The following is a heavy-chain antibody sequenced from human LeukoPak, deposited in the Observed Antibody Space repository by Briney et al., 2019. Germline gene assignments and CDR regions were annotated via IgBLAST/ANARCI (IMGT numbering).Heavy chain of an antibody. Sequence: PSETLSLTCTVSGYSISSGYYWGWIRQPPGKGLEWIGSIYHSGSTYYNPSLKGRVTISVDTSKNQFSLKLSSVTAADTAVYFCARGSYYSDSSGYSTYHYYYMDVWGKGTTVTVSS. CDR1: GYSISSGYY. J-gene: IGHJ6*03. CDR2: IYHSGST. V-gene: IGHV4-38-2*02. D-gene: IGHD3-22*01. CDR3: ARGSYYSDSSGYSTYHYYYMDV.